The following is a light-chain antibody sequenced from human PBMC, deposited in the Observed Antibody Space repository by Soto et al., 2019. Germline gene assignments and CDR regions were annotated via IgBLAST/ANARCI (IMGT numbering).Light chain of an antibody. V-gene: IGKV3-20*01. CDR3: QQFGSSPGFT. CDR1: QNINSRY. CDR2: ATS. J-gene: IGKJ3*01. Sequence: EIGLTQSPGTLSLSPGERATLSCRASQNINSRYLAWYQQKPGQAPRRLIYATSSRATGIPDRFSGSGSGTDFTLTISRLEPEDFAVYYCQQFGSSPGFTFGPGTKVDIK.